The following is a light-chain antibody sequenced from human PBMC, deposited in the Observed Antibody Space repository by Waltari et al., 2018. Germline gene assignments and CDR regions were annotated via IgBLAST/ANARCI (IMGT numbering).Light chain of an antibody. Sequence: DVVLTQSPLSLPVTLGQPASISCRSSQSLVYGDGNTFLNWFQQRPGQSPRRLIQRVANRDSGVPDRFSGSGSGTNFTLKISRVEAEDVGVYYCMQLTRWPLTFGGGTKVEIK. V-gene: IGKV2-30*01. CDR3: MQLTRWPLT. CDR2: RVA. CDR1: QSLVYGDGNTF. J-gene: IGKJ4*01.